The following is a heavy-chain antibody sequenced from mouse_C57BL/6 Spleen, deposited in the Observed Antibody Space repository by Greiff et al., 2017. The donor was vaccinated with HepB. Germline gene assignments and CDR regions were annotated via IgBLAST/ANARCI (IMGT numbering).Heavy chain of an antibody. CDR3: ARDDDWDRLAY. CDR1: GFTFSDYY. Sequence: EVKLMESEGGLVQPGSSMKLSCTASGFTFSDYYMAWVRQVPEKGLEWVANINYDGSSTYYLDSLKSRFIISRDNAKNILYLQMSSLKSEDTATYYCARDDDWDRLAYWGQGTLVTVSA. V-gene: IGHV5-16*01. J-gene: IGHJ3*01. D-gene: IGHD4-1*01. CDR2: INYDGSST.